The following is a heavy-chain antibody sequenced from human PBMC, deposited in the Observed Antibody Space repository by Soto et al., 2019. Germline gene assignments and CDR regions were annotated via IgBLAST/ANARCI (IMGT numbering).Heavy chain of an antibody. CDR3: ARVRDSFGLDV. D-gene: IGHD2-15*01. CDR1: GGSLSDAGPY. CDR2: ISNTGNS. J-gene: IGHJ6*02. V-gene: IGHV4-30-4*01. Sequence: SETLSLTCSVSGGSLSDAGPYWCWIRQSPGRGLEWLAYISNTGNSFSDQSLKLRLTVSIDPSRNQFSLKLASVTAADTAVYYCARVRDSFGLDVWGQGTTVT.